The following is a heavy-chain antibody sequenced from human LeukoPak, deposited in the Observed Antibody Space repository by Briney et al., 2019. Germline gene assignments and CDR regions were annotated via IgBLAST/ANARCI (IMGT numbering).Heavy chain of an antibody. CDR1: GDSLSSHY. CDR2: IYSSGTT. V-gene: IGHV4-59*11. D-gene: IGHD2-2*01. CDR3: ARDLRGTSAMDV. Sequence: PSETLSLTCTVSGDSLSSHYWNWIRQPPGKGLEWIAYIYSSGTTNYNPSLRSRVTISVDTSKNQFSLKVTSVTAADTAVYYCARDLRGTSAMDVWGKGTTVTVSS. J-gene: IGHJ6*03.